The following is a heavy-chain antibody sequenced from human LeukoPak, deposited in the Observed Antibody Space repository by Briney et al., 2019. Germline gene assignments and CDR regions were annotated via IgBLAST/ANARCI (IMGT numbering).Heavy chain of an antibody. J-gene: IGHJ4*02. V-gene: IGHV1-2*02. CDR3: ARSSYGDYLYYFDY. D-gene: IGHD4-17*01. Sequence: ASVKVSCKASGYTFTGYYMHWVRQAPGQGLEWMGWINPNSGGTNYAQKFQGRVTMTRDMSTSTVYMELSSLRSEDTAVYYCARSSYGDYLYYFDYWGQGTLVTVSS. CDR1: GYTFTGYY. CDR2: INPNSGGT.